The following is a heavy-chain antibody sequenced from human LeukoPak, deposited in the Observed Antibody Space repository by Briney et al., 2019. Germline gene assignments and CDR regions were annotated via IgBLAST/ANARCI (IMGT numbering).Heavy chain of an antibody. D-gene: IGHD1-26*01. CDR1: GFTFSNYW. V-gene: IGHV3-74*01. J-gene: IGHJ4*02. Sequence: TGGSLRLFCAASGFTFSNYWMHWVRQAPGKGPVWVSRINTDGNITSYADSVRGRFTISRDNSKNTLYVQMNSLRDEDTAVYYCAKDQRWESPHYLDSWGQGTLVTVSS. CDR2: INTDGNIT. CDR3: AKDQRWESPHYLDS.